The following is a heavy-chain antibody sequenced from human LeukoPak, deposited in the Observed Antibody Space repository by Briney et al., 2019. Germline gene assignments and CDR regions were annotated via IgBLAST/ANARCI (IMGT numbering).Heavy chain of an antibody. CDR2: IRYDGSNK. CDR1: GFTFSSYG. Sequence: GGSLRLSCAASGFTFSSYGMHWVRRAPGKGLEWVAFIRYDGSNKYYADSVKGRFTISRDNSKNTLYLQMNSLRAEDTAVYYCAKDYGSGSYFDYWGQGALVTVSS. J-gene: IGHJ4*02. D-gene: IGHD3-10*01. CDR3: AKDYGSGSYFDY. V-gene: IGHV3-30*02.